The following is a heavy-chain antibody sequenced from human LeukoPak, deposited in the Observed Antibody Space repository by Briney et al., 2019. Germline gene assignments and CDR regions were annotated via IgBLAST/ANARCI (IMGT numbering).Heavy chain of an antibody. J-gene: IGHJ4*02. Sequence: GGSLRLSCAASGFTFSSYWMSWVRQAPGKGLEWVANIKQDGSEKYYVDSVKGRFTISRDNAKNSLYLQMNSLRAEDTAVYYCARPIRLGELSPGGVDYWGQGTLVTVSS. D-gene: IGHD3-16*02. V-gene: IGHV3-7*01. CDR1: GFTFSSYW. CDR3: ARPIRLGELSPGGVDY. CDR2: IKQDGSEK.